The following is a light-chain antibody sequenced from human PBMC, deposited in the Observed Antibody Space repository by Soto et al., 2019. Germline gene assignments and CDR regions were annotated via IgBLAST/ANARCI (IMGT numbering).Light chain of an antibody. CDR3: QQYGTSPLT. J-gene: IGKJ4*01. V-gene: IGKV3-15*01. CDR2: GAS. Sequence: EIVMTQSPGTLSVSPEERATLSCRASQSVSSNLAWYQQKPGQAPRLLIYGASTRATGIPARFSGRGSGTEFTLTISSLQSEDFAVYYCQQYGTSPLTFGGGTKVDIK. CDR1: QSVSSN.